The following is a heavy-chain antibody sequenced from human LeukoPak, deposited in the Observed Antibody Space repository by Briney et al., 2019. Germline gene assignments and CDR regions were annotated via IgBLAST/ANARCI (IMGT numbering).Heavy chain of an antibody. CDR2: IIPIFGTA. Sequence: ASVKVSCKASGGTFSSYAISWVRQAPGQGLEWMGRIIPIFGTANYAQKFQGRVTITADKSTSTAYMELSSLRSEDTAVYYCATHYGSGSGNPYYYYMDVWGKGTTVTVSS. CDR1: GGTFSSYA. D-gene: IGHD3-10*01. V-gene: IGHV1-69*06. CDR3: ATHYGSGSGNPYYYYMDV. J-gene: IGHJ6*03.